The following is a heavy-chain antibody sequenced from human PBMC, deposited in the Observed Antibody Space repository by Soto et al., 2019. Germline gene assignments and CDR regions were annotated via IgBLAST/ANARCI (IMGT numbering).Heavy chain of an antibody. Sequence: SETLSLTCAVYGGSFSGYYWSWIRQPPGKGLEWIGEINHSGSTNYNPSLKSRVTISVDTSKNQFSLKLSSVTAADTAVYYCARGGSGWYKYYYGMDVWGQGTTVTVSS. D-gene: IGHD6-19*01. CDR3: ARGGSGWYKYYYGMDV. J-gene: IGHJ6*02. V-gene: IGHV4-34*01. CDR2: INHSGST. CDR1: GGSFSGYY.